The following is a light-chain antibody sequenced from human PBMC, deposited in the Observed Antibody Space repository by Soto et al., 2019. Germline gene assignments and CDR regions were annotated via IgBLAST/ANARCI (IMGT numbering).Light chain of an antibody. J-gene: IGLJ2*01. V-gene: IGLV2-14*01. CDR2: DVT. CDR1: SSDVGAYNY. Sequence: QSALTQPASVSGSPGQSISISCTGTSSDVGAYNYVSWYQQHPGEAPKLIIYDVTNRPSGVSNRFSASKSANTASLTISGLQAEDEAHYYCSSYTPSRTVVFGGGTTLTVL. CDR3: SSYTPSRTVV.